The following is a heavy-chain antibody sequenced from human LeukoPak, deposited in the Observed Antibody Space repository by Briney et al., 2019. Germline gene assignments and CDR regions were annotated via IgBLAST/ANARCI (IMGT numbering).Heavy chain of an antibody. V-gene: IGHV3-30-3*01. D-gene: IGHD4-17*01. J-gene: IGHJ4*02. Sequence: GGSLRLSCAASGFTFSDFTMHWVRQAPGKGLEWVAIISYDGSKIYYANSVKGRFTISRDNSKNTLYLQMSSLRAEDTAVFYCAKGYGDYVDYWGQGTLVTVSS. CDR2: ISYDGSKI. CDR3: AKGYGDYVDY. CDR1: GFTFSDFT.